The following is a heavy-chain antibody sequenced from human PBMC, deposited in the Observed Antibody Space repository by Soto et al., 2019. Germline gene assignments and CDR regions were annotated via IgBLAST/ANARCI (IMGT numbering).Heavy chain of an antibody. CDR1: GYTFTGYY. Sequence: RASVKVSCKASGYTFTGYYMHWVRQAPGQGLEWMGWINPNSGGTNYAQKFQGWVTMTRDTSISTAYMELSRLRSDDTAVYYCARGGECSSSWYLYGSGLTNWFDPWGQGTLVTVSS. CDR2: INPNSGGT. CDR3: ARGGECSSSWYLYGSGLTNWFDP. J-gene: IGHJ5*02. V-gene: IGHV1-2*04. D-gene: IGHD6-13*01.